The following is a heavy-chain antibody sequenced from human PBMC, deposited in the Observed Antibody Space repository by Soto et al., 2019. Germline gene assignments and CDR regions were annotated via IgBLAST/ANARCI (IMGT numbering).Heavy chain of an antibody. Sequence: QITLKESGPTLVKPTQTLTLTCTFSGLSLSTTGVGVGWIRQPPGKALEWLSLIYWDDDKRYSLSLKSRLTITKHTSKNQVVLTMTNMDPVATATYYCVQSRCGGDCLKSYSSHSYYGLDAWGQGTTVTVSS. CDR2: IYWDDDK. CDR3: VQSRCGGDCLKSYSSHSYYGLDA. D-gene: IGHD2-21*02. V-gene: IGHV2-5*02. CDR1: GLSLSTTGVG. J-gene: IGHJ6*02.